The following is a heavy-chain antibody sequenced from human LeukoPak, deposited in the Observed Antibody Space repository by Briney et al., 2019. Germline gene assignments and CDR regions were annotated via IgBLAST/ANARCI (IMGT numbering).Heavy chain of an antibody. CDR2: IIPLFVTP. D-gene: IGHD1/OR15-1a*01. CDR3: ARGNNPPYNSYYFMDV. Sequence: SVKVSCKASGGTFSSYPISWVLQAPGQGLEWMGGIIPLFVTPKYAQNFQGRVTITADESTSTAYMELSSLRSDDTAVYYCARGNNPPYNSYYFMDVWGKGTTVTVSS. V-gene: IGHV1-69*01. J-gene: IGHJ6*03. CDR1: GGTFSSYP.